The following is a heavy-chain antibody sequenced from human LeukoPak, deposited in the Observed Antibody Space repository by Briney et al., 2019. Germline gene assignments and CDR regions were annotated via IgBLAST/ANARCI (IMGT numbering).Heavy chain of an antibody. CDR2: IQYNGNT. J-gene: IGHJ4*02. V-gene: IGHV4-59*01. CDR1: GGSISGYY. Sequence: SETLSLTCTVSGGSISGYYWSWIRQPPGKGLEWIGLIQYNGNTKYNPSLKSRITISVDTSNNDFSLNVRSVTAADTAVYYCARVLIDSSGWYHFDSWGQGTLVTASS. D-gene: IGHD6-19*01. CDR3: ARVLIDSSGWYHFDS.